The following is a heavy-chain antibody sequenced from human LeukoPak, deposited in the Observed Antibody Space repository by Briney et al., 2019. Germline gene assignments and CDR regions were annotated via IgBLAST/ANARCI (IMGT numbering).Heavy chain of an antibody. Sequence: GSLRLSCATSGFTVSSHYMSWVRQAPGKGLEWVSYISSSSSTIYYADSVKGRFTISRDNAKNSLYLQMNSLRAEDTAVYYCARGKQQLVLDAFDIWGQGTMVTVSS. CDR1: GFTVSSHY. CDR3: ARGKQQLVLDAFDI. CDR2: ISSSSSTI. V-gene: IGHV3-48*01. J-gene: IGHJ3*02. D-gene: IGHD6-13*01.